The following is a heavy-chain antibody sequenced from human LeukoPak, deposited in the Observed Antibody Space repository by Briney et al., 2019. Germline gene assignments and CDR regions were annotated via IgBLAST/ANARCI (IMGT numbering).Heavy chain of an antibody. CDR2: IKQDGSEK. CDR1: GFTFSSYW. D-gene: IGHD4-17*01. V-gene: IGHV3-7*01. Sequence: GGTLRLSCAASGFTFSSYWMCWVRQAPGKGLEWVANIKQDGSEKYYVDSVKGRFTISRDNAKNSLHLQLNSLRAEDTAVYYCASGARGTREGGDLYSFDYWGQGTLVTVSS. J-gene: IGHJ4*02. CDR3: ASGARGTREGGDLYSFDY.